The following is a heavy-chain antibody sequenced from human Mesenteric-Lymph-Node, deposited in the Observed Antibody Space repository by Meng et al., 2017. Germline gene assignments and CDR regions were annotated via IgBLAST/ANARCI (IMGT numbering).Heavy chain of an antibody. Sequence: QVQLKQWGPEVLKPSETLSLPCAVYGGSLSGYYWSWIRQPPGKGLEWMGEVYHNGVTKYSPSLRSRVVISIDTSKNQFSLNLRSVSAADTAMYYCARGGATPMIIKYWGPGTLVTVSS. D-gene: IGHD3-10*01. J-gene: IGHJ4*02. CDR2: VYHNGVT. CDR1: GGSLSGYY. CDR3: ARGGATPMIIKY. V-gene: IGHV4-34*02.